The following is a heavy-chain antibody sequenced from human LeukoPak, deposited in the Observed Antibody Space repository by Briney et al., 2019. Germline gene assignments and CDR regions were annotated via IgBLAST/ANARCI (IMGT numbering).Heavy chain of an antibody. CDR2: IYYSGST. V-gene: IGHV4-39*01. J-gene: IGHJ6*03. D-gene: IGHD4-17*01. CDR3: ARRVYGDYVEYYYYYMDV. CDR1: GGSISSSSYY. Sequence: SETLSLTCTVSGGSISSSSYYWGWIRQPPGKGLEWIGSIYYSGSTYYNPSLKSRVTISVDTSKNQFSLKLSSVTAADTAVYYCARRVYGDYVEYYYYYMDVWGKGTTVTVSS.